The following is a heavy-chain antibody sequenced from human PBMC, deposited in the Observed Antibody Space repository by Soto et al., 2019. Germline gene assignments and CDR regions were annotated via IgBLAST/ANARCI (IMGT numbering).Heavy chain of an antibody. CDR1: GGSCSGYY. D-gene: IGHD1-26*01. V-gene: IGHV4-34*01. J-gene: IGHJ4*02. CDR3: ARVHSGSYYFRRNSFDY. Sequence: SETLSLTCAVYGGSCSGYYWSWIRQPPGKGLEWIGEINHSGSTNYNPSLKSRVTISVDTSKNQFSLKLSSVTAADTAVYYCARVHSGSYYFRRNSFDYWGQGTLVTVSS. CDR2: INHSGST.